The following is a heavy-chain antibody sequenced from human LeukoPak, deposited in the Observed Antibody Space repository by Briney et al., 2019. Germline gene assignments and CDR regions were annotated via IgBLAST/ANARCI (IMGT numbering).Heavy chain of an antibody. D-gene: IGHD5-18*01. CDR2: ISHDESEK. J-gene: IGHJ5*02. Sequence: GRSLRLSCTASGFTFMNYGMHWVRQAPGKGLEWVAVISHDESEKYYGDSVRGRFTISKDNSKNTLYLQMGSLRPDDTAVYFCAQDQGWKQIWNWFDPRGQGTLVTVSS. CDR3: AQDQGWKQIWNWFDP. V-gene: IGHV3-30*18. CDR1: GFTFMNYG.